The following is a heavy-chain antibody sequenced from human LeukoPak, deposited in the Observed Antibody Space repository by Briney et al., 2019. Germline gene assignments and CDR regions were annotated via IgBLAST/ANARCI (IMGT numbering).Heavy chain of an antibody. CDR2: INPNSGGT. CDR3: ARDYDSSGYYPIYYFDY. V-gene: IGHV1-2*02. J-gene: IGHJ4*02. D-gene: IGHD3-22*01. Sequence: ASVKVSCKASGYTFTNFDINWVRQAPGQGLEWMGWINPNSGGTNYAQKFQGRVTMTRDTSISTAYMELSRLRSDDTAVYYCARDYDSSGYYPIYYFDYWGQGTLVTVSS. CDR1: GYTFTNFD.